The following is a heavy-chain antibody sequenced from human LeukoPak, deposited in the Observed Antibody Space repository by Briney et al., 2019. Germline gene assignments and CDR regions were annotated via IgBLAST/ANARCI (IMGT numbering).Heavy chain of an antibody. CDR2: ISSNGGST. Sequence: GGSLRLSCAASGFTFSSYAMHWVRQAPGKGLEYVSAISSNGGSTYYANSVKGRFTISRDNSKNTLYLQMGSLRAEDMAVYYCARGFMYDFWSGGRWRWFDPWGQGTLVTVSS. CDR3: ARGFMYDFWSGGRWRWFDP. V-gene: IGHV3-64*01. CDR1: GFTFSSYA. D-gene: IGHD3-3*01. J-gene: IGHJ5*02.